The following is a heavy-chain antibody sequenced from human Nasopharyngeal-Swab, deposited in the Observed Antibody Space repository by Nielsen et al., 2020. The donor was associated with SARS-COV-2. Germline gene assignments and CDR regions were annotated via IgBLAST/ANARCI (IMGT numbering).Heavy chain of an antibody. Sequence: SETLSLTCTVSGGSISSYYRSWIRQPPGKGLEWIGYIYYSGSTNYNPSLKSRVTISVDTSKNQFSLKLSSVTAADTAVYYCARDRGYDFWSGYFYYYGMDVWGQGTTVTVSS. D-gene: IGHD3-3*01. V-gene: IGHV4-59*13. CDR3: ARDRGYDFWSGYFYYYGMDV. CDR2: IYYSGST. J-gene: IGHJ6*02. CDR1: GGSISSYY.